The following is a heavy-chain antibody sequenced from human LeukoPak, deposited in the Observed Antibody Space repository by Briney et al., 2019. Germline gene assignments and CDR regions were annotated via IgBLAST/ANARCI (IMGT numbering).Heavy chain of an antibody. D-gene: IGHD4-11*01. J-gene: IGHJ5*02. CDR1: GGSISSTSYY. CDR3: ARGSTVTTSLSWFDP. Sequence: SETLSLTCTVSGGSISSTSYYWGWIRQPPGKGLEWIGSIYYSGSTYYKPSLKSRVSISVDTSKNQFSLKLSSVTAADTAVYYCARGSTVTTSLSWFDPWGQGTLVTVSS. CDR2: IYYSGST. V-gene: IGHV4-39*01.